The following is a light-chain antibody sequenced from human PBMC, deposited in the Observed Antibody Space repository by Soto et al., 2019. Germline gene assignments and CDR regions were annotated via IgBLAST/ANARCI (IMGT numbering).Light chain of an antibody. J-gene: IGLJ2*01. Sequence: QSALTQPASVSGSPGQSLTISCTGTSSDVGGYNFVNWYQQHPGKAPEVMIYDVTNRPLGVSNRFSGSKSGNTAYLTISGLQAEDEADYYGSSYTRSSTVIFGGGTKVTVL. CDR3: SSYTRSSTVI. CDR2: DVT. CDR1: SSDVGGYNF. V-gene: IGLV2-14*03.